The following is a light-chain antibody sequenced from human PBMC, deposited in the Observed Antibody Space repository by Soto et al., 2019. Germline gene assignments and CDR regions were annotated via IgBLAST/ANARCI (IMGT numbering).Light chain of an antibody. J-gene: IGKJ4*01. V-gene: IGKV3-15*01. CDR1: QSVSSK. Sequence: EIVMTQSPATLSVSPGERATLSCRASQSVSSKLAWYQQKPGQAPRLLIYGASTRATEIPGRFSGSGSGTEFTLTISSLQSEDFAVYYCQQYNEWPLTFGGGTKVEIK. CDR3: QQYNEWPLT. CDR2: GAS.